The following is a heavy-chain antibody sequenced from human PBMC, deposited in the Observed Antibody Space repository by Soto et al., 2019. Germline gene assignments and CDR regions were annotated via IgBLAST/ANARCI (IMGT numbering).Heavy chain of an antibody. V-gene: IGHV4-59*08. Sequence: SETLSLTCTVSRGSISTYYLSWIRQPPGKGLECIGYIYYNGNTNYNPSLKSRVTISVDTSKNQFTLNLNSVTAADTAVYYCARHATRSYDYWGQGTLVTVSS. CDR2: IYYNGNT. CDR1: RGSISTYY. J-gene: IGHJ4*02. CDR3: ARHATRSYDY.